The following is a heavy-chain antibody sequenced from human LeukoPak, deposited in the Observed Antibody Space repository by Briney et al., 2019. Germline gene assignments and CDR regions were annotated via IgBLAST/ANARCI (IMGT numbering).Heavy chain of an antibody. J-gene: IGHJ6*02. V-gene: IGHV3-23*01. Sequence: GGSRRLSCAASGFTFSSYAMNWVRQAPGKGLEWVSCNSGSGGSTYYADSVKGRFTISRDNSKNTVYLQMNSLRAEDTAVYYCAKVLLGTSCYDAMDVWGQGTPVSVSS. D-gene: IGHD2-2*01. CDR2: NSGSGGST. CDR3: AKVLLGTSCYDAMDV. CDR1: GFTFSSYA.